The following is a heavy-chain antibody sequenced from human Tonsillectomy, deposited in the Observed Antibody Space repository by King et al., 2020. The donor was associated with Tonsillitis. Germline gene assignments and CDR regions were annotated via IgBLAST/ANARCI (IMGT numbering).Heavy chain of an antibody. CDR3: ARDQTYFYVTSGYYDSFDI. V-gene: IGHV3-7*03. CDR2: IKEKGSVK. CDR1: GFTFSSYW. J-gene: IGHJ3*02. D-gene: IGHD3-22*01. Sequence: VQLVESGGGLVQPGGSLRLSCAASGFTFSSYWMNWVRQAPGKGLEWVANIKEKGSVKYYVDSVKGRFTISRDNAKSSLYLQMNSLRAEDTAVYYCARDQTYFYVTSGYYDSFDIWGQATMVTVSS.